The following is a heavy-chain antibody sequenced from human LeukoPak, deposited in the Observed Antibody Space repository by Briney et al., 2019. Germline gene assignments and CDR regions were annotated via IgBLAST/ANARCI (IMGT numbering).Heavy chain of an antibody. CDR1: GFTFSSYE. V-gene: IGHV3-48*03. J-gene: IGHJ4*02. CDR2: ISSSGSTI. CDR3: AKDVYDSSGYYFNYFDY. D-gene: IGHD3-22*01. Sequence: GGSLRLSCAASGFTFSSYEMNWVRQAPGKGLEWVSYISSSGSTIYYADSVKGRFTISRDNSKNTLYLQMNSLRAEDTAVYYCAKDVYDSSGYYFNYFDYWGQGTLVTVSS.